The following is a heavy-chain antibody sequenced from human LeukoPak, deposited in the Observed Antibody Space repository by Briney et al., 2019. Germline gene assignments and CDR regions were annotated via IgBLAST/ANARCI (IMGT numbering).Heavy chain of an antibody. D-gene: IGHD5-18*01. V-gene: IGHV4-38-2*02. Sequence: PSETLSLTCTVSGYSISSGYYWGWIRQPPGKGLEWIGSIYHSGSTYYNPSLKSRVTISVDTSKNQFSLKLSSVTAADTAVYYCARKDTAMATVRVYAFDIWGQGTMVTVSS. CDR2: IYHSGST. CDR1: GYSISSGYY. CDR3: ARKDTAMATVRVYAFDI. J-gene: IGHJ3*02.